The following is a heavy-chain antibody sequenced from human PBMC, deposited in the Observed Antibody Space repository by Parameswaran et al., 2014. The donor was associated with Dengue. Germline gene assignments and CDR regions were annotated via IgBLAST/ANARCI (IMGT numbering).Heavy chain of an antibody. J-gene: IGHJ4*02. D-gene: IGHD1-26*01. CDR3: AKDGVGATNFDY. CDR2: LSGRGGST. Sequence: RWIRQPPGKGLEWVSSLSGRGGSTYYADSVKGRFTISRDISQNTLYLQMNSLRAEDTAVYYCAKDGVGATNFDYWGQGTLVTVSS. V-gene: IGHV3-23*01.